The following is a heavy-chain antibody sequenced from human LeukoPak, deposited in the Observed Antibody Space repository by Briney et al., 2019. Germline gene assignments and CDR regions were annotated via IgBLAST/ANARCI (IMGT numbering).Heavy chain of an antibody. V-gene: IGHV4-34*01. J-gene: IGHJ4*02. Sequence: SETLSLTCAVYGGSFSGYYWSWIRQPPGKGLEWIGEINHSGSTNYSPSLKSRVTISVDTSKNQFSLKLSSVTAADTAVYYCARDLYYYDSSGYYEDDYWGQGTLVTVSS. CDR2: INHSGST. D-gene: IGHD3-22*01. CDR1: GGSFSGYY. CDR3: ARDLYYYDSSGYYEDDY.